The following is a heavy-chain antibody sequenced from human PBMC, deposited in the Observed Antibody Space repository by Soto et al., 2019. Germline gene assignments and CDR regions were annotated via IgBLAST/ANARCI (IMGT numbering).Heavy chain of an antibody. CDR3: TSRIRTTNDY. CDR2: VKTKTDGETT. V-gene: IGHV3-15*07. D-gene: IGHD1-1*01. Sequence: GGSLRLSCAASGFTFNNAWMNWVRQAPGKGLEWVGRVKTKTDGETTDYAAPAKGRFTISRDDSINTLYLQMNSLEIEDTAVYFCTSRIRTTNDYWGQGTLVTVS. CDR1: GFTFNNAW. J-gene: IGHJ4*02.